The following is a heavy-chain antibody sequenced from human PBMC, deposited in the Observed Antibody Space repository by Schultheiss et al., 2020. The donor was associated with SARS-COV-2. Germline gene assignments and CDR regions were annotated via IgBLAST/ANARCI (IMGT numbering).Heavy chain of an antibody. CDR2: IYYSGST. CDR1: GYSISSGYY. D-gene: IGHD6-13*01. Sequence: SQTLSLTCAVSGYSISSGYYWGWIRQPPGKGLEWIGYIYYSGSTYYNPSLKSRVTISVDTSKNQFSLKLSPVTAADTAVYYCARGRWYWDYWGQGTLVTVSS. CDR3: ARGRWYWDY. J-gene: IGHJ4*02. V-gene: IGHV4-30-4*08.